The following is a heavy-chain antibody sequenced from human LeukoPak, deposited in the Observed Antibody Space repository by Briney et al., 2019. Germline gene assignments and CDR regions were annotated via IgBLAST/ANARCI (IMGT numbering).Heavy chain of an antibody. Sequence: GRSLRLSCAASGFTFSSYAIHWVSQAPGKGLEWVALISFDGSNKYYADSVKGRFTISRDNSKNTLYLQMNSLRAEDTAVYYCARGPGAYYYGSGNSFDPWGQGTLVTVSS. CDR2: ISFDGSNK. D-gene: IGHD3-10*01. CDR1: GFTFSSYA. CDR3: ARGPGAYYYGSGNSFDP. J-gene: IGHJ5*02. V-gene: IGHV3-30*04.